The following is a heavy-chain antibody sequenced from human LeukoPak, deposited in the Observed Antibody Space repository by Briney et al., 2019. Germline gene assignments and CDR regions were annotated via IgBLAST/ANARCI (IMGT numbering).Heavy chain of an antibody. D-gene: IGHD3-3*01. V-gene: IGHV3-30*18. J-gene: IGHJ5*02. CDR2: ISHDGNSK. CDR1: GFTLSTCG. Sequence: GRSLRLSCAASGFTLSTCGMHWVRQAPGKGLEWVAMISHDGNSKQYADFAKGRFTISRDNSKDTLYLQMDSLRAEDTAVYYCAKRFVDIWGQGTLVTVSS. CDR3: AKRFVDI.